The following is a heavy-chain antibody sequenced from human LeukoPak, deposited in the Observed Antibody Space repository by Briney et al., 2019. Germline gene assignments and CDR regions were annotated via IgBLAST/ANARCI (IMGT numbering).Heavy chain of an antibody. CDR3: ARGTSYSSSWYENFQH. CDR1: GFTFSNYA. J-gene: IGHJ1*01. Sequence: GGSLRLSCVVSGFTFSNYAMSWVRQTPGKGLEWVSGISGSGGRTDHADSVKGRFTISRDNSKNTLFLQMNSLRAEDTAVYYCARGTSYSSSWYENFQHWGQGTLVTVSS. V-gene: IGHV3-23*01. CDR2: ISGSGGRT. D-gene: IGHD6-13*01.